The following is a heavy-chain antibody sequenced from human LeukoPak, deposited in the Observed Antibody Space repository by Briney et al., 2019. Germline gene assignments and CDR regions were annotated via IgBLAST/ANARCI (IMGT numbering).Heavy chain of an antibody. Sequence: GSLRLSSAASGFTFNTYWMSWVRQAPGKGLEWVADINQDGREKYYVDSVKGRFTISRDNAKNSLYLQMNSLRAEDTAVYFCGSPRRGYWGQGTLVTVSS. J-gene: IGHJ4*02. CDR3: GSPRRGY. CDR1: GFTFNTYW. V-gene: IGHV3-7*01. CDR2: INQDGREK.